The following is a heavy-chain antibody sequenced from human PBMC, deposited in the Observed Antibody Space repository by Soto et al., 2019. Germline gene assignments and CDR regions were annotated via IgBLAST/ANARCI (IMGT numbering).Heavy chain of an antibody. D-gene: IGHD1-26*01. J-gene: IGHJ4*02. V-gene: IGHV4-34*01. Sequence: QVQLQQWGAGLLKPSETLSLTCAVYGGSFSGYYWSWIRQPPGKGLEWIGEINHSGSTNYNPSLKRRVTISVDTSKNQFSLKLSSVTAADTAVYYCARGLRGEPGATSSLGWGQGTLVTVSS. CDR3: ARGLRGEPGATSSLG. CDR1: GGSFSGYY. CDR2: INHSGST.